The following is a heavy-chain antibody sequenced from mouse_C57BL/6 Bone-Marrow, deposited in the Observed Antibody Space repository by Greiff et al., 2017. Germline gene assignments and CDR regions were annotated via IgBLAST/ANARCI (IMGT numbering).Heavy chain of an antibody. V-gene: IGHV5-4*01. CDR2: ISDGGSYT. CDR1: GFSFSSYA. Sequence: EVKLVESGGGLVKPGGSLKLSCAASGFSFSSYAMSWVRQTPEKRLEWVATISDGGSYTYYPENVKGRFTISRDNAKNNLYLQMSQLKSEDTAMYYGARDPIQYYFDYWGQGTTLTVSS. J-gene: IGHJ2*01. CDR3: ARDPIQYYFDY.